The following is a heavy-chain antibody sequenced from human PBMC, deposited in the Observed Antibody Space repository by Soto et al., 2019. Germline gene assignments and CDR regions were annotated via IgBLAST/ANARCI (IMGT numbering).Heavy chain of an antibody. CDR3: ARDHTMSGYDVGGFDY. D-gene: IGHD5-12*01. CDR2: IYYSGST. J-gene: IGHJ4*02. V-gene: IGHV4-31*03. Sequence: PSETLSLTCTVSGGPISSGGYYWSWIRQHPGKGLEWIGYIYYSGSTYYNPSLKSRVTISVDTSKNQFSLKLSSVTAADTAVYYCARDHTMSGYDVGGFDYWGQGTLVTVSS. CDR1: GGPISSGGYY.